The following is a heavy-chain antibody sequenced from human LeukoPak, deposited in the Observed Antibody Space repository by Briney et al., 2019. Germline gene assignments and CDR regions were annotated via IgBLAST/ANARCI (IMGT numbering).Heavy chain of an antibody. CDR3: ARDISRDGYNAPSDY. J-gene: IGHJ4*02. CDR1: GFTFSSYA. D-gene: IGHD5-24*01. V-gene: IGHV3-64*01. CDR2: ISSNGGST. Sequence: PGGSLRLSCAASGFTFSSYAMHWVRQAPGKGLEYVSGISSNGGSTYCANSVKGRFTISRDNSKNTLYLQMGSLRAEDMAVYYCARDISRDGYNAPSDYWGQGTVVTVSS.